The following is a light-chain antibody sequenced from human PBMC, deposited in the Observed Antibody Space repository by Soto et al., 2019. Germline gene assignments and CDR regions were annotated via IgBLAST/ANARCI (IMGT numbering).Light chain of an antibody. Sequence: SYELTQPPSVSVAPGKTARITCGGNNIGSKSVHWYQQKPGQAPVLVIYFDSDRPSGIPERFSGSNSGNTATLTISRVEAXXXXXYYCQVWDSSSDHYVFGTGTKL. J-gene: IGLJ1*01. V-gene: IGLV3-21*04. CDR2: FDS. CDR3: QVWDSSSDHYV. CDR1: NIGSKS.